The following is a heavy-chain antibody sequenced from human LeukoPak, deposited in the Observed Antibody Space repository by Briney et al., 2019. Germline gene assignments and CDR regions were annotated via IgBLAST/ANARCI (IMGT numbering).Heavy chain of an antibody. V-gene: IGHV1-18*01. Sequence: AASVKVSCKASGYTFTSYDINWVRQAPGQGLEWMGWISGYNGNTNYAQKLQGRVTMTTDTSTSTAYMELRSLRSDDTAVYYCARAAISKDSSGYFYWGQGTLVTVSS. J-gene: IGHJ4*02. D-gene: IGHD3-22*01. CDR3: ARAAISKDSSGYFY. CDR1: GYTFTSYD. CDR2: ISGYNGNT.